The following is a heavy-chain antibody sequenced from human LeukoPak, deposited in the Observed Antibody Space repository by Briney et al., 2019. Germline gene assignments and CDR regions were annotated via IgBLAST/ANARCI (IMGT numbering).Heavy chain of an antibody. CDR3: ARGGWSRGWFDP. Sequence: PGGSLRLSCAASGFKFRDYYMSWIRQAPGKGLEWISYITMSGSVIQYSSSVKGRFTTSRDNARNSLCLQMNSLRADDTAVYYCARGGWSRGWFDPWGQGTLVTVSS. V-gene: IGHV3-11*01. J-gene: IGHJ5*02. CDR2: ITMSGSVI. CDR1: GFKFRDYY. D-gene: IGHD6-19*01.